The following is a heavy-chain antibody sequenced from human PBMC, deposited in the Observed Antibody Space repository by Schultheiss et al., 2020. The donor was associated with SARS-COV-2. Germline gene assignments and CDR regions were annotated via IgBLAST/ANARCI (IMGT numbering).Heavy chain of an antibody. D-gene: IGHD3-22*01. CDR2: IKQDGSEK. V-gene: IGHV3-7*01. CDR3: AKDGEDYYDSSGPIDY. J-gene: IGHJ4*02. CDR1: GFTFSSYW. Sequence: GGSLRLSCAASGFTFSSYWMSWVRQAPGKGLEWVANIKQDGSEKYYVDSVKGRFTISRDNAKNSLYLQMNSLRAEDTAVYYCAKDGEDYYDSSGPIDYWGQGTLVTVSS.